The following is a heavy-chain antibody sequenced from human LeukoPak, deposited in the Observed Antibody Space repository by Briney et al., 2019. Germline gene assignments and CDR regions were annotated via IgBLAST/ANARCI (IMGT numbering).Heavy chain of an antibody. CDR2: FSPNTGGT. CDR3: ARGRYCSNISCSWGVGY. CDR1: GYTFTGYY. D-gene: IGHD2-2*01. Sequence: ASVKVSCKASGYTFTGYYIHWVRQAPGQGLEWMGWFSPNTGGTNYAQKFQGRVTMTRDTSISTAYMELSRLRSDDTAVYYCARGRYCSNISCSWGVGYWGQGTLVTVSS. J-gene: IGHJ4*02. V-gene: IGHV1-2*02.